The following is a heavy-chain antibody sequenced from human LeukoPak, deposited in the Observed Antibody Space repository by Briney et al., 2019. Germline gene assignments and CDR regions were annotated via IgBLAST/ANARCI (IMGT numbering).Heavy chain of an antibody. CDR3: AKDGDSTPDAFDI. CDR1: GFTFSSYS. V-gene: IGHV3-21*04. J-gene: IGHJ3*02. D-gene: IGHD2-21*02. Sequence: GGSLRLSRAASGFTFSSYSMNWVRQAPGKGLEWVSSISSSSSYIYYADSVKGRFTISRDNAKNSLYLQMNCLRAEDTAVYYCAKDGDSTPDAFDIWGQGTMVTVSS. CDR2: ISSSSSYI.